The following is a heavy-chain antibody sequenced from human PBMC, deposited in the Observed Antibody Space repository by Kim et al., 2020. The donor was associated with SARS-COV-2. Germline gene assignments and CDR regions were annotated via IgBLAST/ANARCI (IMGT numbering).Heavy chain of an antibody. CDR3: ATHRGSSGSDLDY. CDR2: VSYDGTQR. J-gene: IGHJ4*02. V-gene: IGHV3-30*04. D-gene: IGHD3-10*01. CDR1: GFLFGDHS. Sequence: GGSLRLSCATSGFLFGDHSMHWVRQAPGQGLQWVAVVSYDGTQRHYIDSVKGRFTISKNKSNHTLFLQMNSLRPEDTAVYYCATHRGSSGSDLDYWGRGT.